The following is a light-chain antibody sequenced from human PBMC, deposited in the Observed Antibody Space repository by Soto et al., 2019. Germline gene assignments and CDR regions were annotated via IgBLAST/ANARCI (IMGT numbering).Light chain of an antibody. J-gene: IGLJ1*01. V-gene: IGLV2-14*01. CDR2: DVN. Sequence: SVLAQPASLSGSPGQSITISCTGNNSEVGTYDYVSWHQQHPGKAPKLIIYDVNNRPSGVSSRFSGSKSGNTASLTISGLQAEDEADYYCCSFSTSGTHVFGTGTKVTVL. CDR3: CSFSTSGTHV. CDR1: NSEVGTYDY.